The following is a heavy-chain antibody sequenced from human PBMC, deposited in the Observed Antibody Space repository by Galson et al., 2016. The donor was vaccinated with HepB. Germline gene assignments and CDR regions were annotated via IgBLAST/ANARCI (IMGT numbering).Heavy chain of an antibody. J-gene: IGHJ4*02. CDR2: ISDSGAKT. CDR3: AKEMRWLKLGLDY. Sequence: SLRLSCAASGFSLSSYDMNWVRQTPGKGLEWVSRISDSGAKTYYADSVKGRFTISRDNSKNTLYLQMNSLRAEDTATYYCAKEMRWLKLGLDYWGQGTRVTVSS. D-gene: IGHD5-24*01. CDR1: GFSLSSYD. V-gene: IGHV3-23*01.